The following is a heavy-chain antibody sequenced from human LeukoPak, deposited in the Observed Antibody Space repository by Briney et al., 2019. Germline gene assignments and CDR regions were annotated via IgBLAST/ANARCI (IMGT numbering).Heavy chain of an antibody. CDR3: ARESNYYGSGTGWFDP. CDR1: GGSISSGGYS. Sequence: SETLSLTCAVSGGSISSGGYSWSWIRQPPGKGLEWIGYIYHSGSTYYNPSLKSRVTISVDTSKNQLSLKLSSVTAADTAAYYCARESNYYGSGTGWFDPWGQGTLVTVSS. CDR2: IYHSGST. V-gene: IGHV4-30-4*07. D-gene: IGHD3-10*01. J-gene: IGHJ5*02.